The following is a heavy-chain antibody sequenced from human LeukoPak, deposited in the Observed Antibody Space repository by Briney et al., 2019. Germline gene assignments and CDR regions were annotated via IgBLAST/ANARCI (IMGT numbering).Heavy chain of an antibody. Sequence: GGSLRLSCAGSGFTFGGYGMHWFRQTPGKGLECVAVIAYDGSRSFYADSVKGRFTISRDNSKNTMSVQMDDLRAEDTAVYYCTRYNNDHFDYWGQGTLVTVSS. CDR3: TRYNNDHFDY. D-gene: IGHD1-14*01. CDR2: IAYDGSRS. V-gene: IGHV3-33*01. J-gene: IGHJ4*02. CDR1: GFTFGGYG.